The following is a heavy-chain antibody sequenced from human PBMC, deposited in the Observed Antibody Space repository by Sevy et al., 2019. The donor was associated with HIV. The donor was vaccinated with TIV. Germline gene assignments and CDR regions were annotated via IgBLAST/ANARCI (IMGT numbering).Heavy chain of an antibody. CDR2: ISGSGGST. CDR1: GFTFSSYA. CDR3: AKHADIVVVPAAHKNWFDP. V-gene: IGHV3-23*01. D-gene: IGHD2-2*01. Sequence: GGSLRLSCAASGFTFSSYAMSWVRQAPGKGLEWVSAISGSGGSTYYADSVKGRFTISRDNSKNTLYLQMNSLRADDTAVYYCAKHADIVVVPAAHKNWFDPWGQGTLVTVSS. J-gene: IGHJ5*02.